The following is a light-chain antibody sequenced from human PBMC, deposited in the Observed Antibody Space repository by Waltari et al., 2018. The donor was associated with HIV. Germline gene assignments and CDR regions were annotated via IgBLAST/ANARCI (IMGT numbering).Light chain of an antibody. V-gene: IGKV3-20*01. J-gene: IGKJ4*01. Sequence: EIVLTQSPGTLSLSPGERATLSCRASQSVSSSYLAWYQQKPGQAPRLLIYGASTRATGIPDRFSGSGSGADFTLTISRLEPGDFAVYYCQQYNNWPPKGLTFGGGTKVEIK. CDR3: QQYNNWPPKGLT. CDR1: QSVSSSY. CDR2: GAS.